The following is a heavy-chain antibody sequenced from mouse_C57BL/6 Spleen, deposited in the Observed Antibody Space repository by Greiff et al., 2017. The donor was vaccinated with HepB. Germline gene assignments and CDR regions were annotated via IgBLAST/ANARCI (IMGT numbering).Heavy chain of an antibody. J-gene: IGHJ2*01. CDR2: IDPSDSYT. CDR3: ARRGVYYGNYEGGFYFDY. Sequence: QVQLQQPGAELVRPGTSVKLSCKASGYTFTSYWMHWVKQRPGQGLEWIGVIDPSDSYTNYNQKFKGKATLTVDTSSSTAYMQLSSLTSEDSAVYYCARRGVYYGNYEGGFYFDYWGQGATLTVSS. D-gene: IGHD2-1*01. V-gene: IGHV1-59*01. CDR1: GYTFTSYW.